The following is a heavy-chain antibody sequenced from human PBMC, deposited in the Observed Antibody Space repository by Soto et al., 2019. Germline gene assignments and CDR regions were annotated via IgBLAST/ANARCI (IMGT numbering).Heavy chain of an antibody. J-gene: IGHJ4*02. V-gene: IGHV3-74*01. Sequence: EVQLVESGGGLVQPGGSLRLSCAASGISFSTYWMHWVRQAPGKGLVWVSRTNNDGSTISYADSVKGRFTISRDNAKNTLYLQMSSLRAEDTALYYCATGYVSRGYYFGSWGQGTLVTVSS. CDR1: GISFSTYW. CDR3: ATGYVSRGYYFGS. D-gene: IGHD6-19*01. CDR2: TNNDGSTI.